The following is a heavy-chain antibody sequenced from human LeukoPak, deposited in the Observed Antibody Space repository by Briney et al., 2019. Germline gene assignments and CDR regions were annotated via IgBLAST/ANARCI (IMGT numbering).Heavy chain of an antibody. D-gene: IGHD3-9*01. V-gene: IGHV5-51*01. Sequence: GESLKISCKGSGYSFTSYWIGWVRQMPGKGLEWMGIIYPGDSDTRYSPSFQGQVTISAGKSISTAYQQWSNLKASDTATYYCARHRSGGWLLYFALYWYFDRWGRGTLVTVSS. J-gene: IGHJ2*01. CDR2: IYPGDSDT. CDR3: ARHRSGGWLLYFALYWYFDR. CDR1: GYSFTSYW.